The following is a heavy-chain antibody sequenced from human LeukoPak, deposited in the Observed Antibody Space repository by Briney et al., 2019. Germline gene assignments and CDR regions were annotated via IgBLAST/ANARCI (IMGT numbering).Heavy chain of an antibody. V-gene: IGHV4-59*08. J-gene: IGHJ4*02. CDR3: ARRSDFWSAVSDYFFDY. CDR2: LYYSGGT. D-gene: IGHD3-3*01. Sequence: SETLSLTCSVSGGSITGYYWSWIRQPPGKELEWIGYLYYSGGTTYNPSLKSRVTISADTSQNQFSLKLNSVTAADTAVYYCARRSDFWSAVSDYFFDYWGQGALVSVSS. CDR1: GGSITGYY.